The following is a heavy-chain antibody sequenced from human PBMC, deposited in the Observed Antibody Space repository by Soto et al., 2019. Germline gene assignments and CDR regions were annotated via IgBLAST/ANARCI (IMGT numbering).Heavy chain of an antibody. Sequence: ASVKVSCKASGYTFTTYAIHWVRLAPGQGPQWLGWINTVKGNTRYSQNFQGRVTITRNTSISTAYMELSSLRSEDTAVYYYYYYGMDVWGQGTTVTVSS. V-gene: IGHV1-3*04. CDR1: GYTFTTYA. J-gene: IGHJ6*02. CDR3: YYYGMDV. CDR2: INTVKGNT.